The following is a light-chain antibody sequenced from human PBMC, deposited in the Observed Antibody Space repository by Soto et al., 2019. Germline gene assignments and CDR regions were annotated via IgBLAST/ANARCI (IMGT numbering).Light chain of an antibody. CDR3: AAWDGGLNAYV. CDR2: YDD. Sequence: QSVLTQPPSVSAAPRQRVTISCSGSGSNIGNNAVNWYQQLPGKAPKLLVYYDDLRPSGVSARFSGSKSGTSASLAISGLQSEDEAHYYCAAWDGGLNAYVFGTGTQLTVL. J-gene: IGLJ1*01. V-gene: IGLV1-36*01. CDR1: GSNIGNNA.